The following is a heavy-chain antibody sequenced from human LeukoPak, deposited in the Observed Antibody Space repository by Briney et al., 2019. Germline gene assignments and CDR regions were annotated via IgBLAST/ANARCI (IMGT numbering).Heavy chain of an antibody. D-gene: IGHD5-18*01. CDR1: GFTFSDFP. V-gene: IGHV3-23*01. CDR3: ATYRQIQVPFEF. CDR2: IFPSSVEI. J-gene: IGHJ4*02. Sequence: GGSLRLSCAASGFTFSDFPMIWVRQAPGKGLEWVSTIFPSSVEIHYADSVKGRFTISRDNSRSTLSLQMDSLRAEDTAAYYCATYRQIQVPFEFWGQGTLVTVSS.